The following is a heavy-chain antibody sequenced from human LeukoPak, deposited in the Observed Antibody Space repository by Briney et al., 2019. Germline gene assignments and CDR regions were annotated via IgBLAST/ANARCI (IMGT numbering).Heavy chain of an antibody. Sequence: SQTLSLTCAISGDSFSSNSAAWNWVRQSPWRGLEWLGRTYFRSKWYQDYAVSVKGLITIDSDTSKNQFSLHLSSVTPGDTAVYYCTSGWALNSWGQGTLVTVSS. CDR1: GDSFSSNSAA. V-gene: IGHV6-1*01. J-gene: IGHJ4*02. D-gene: IGHD3-16*01. CDR3: TSGWALNS. CDR2: TYFRSKWYQ.